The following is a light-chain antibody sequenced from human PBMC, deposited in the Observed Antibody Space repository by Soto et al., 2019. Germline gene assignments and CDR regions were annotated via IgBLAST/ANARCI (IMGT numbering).Light chain of an antibody. CDR1: QNVDTN. Sequence: EVVMTQSQATLSVSPGDRATLSCRASQNVDTNVAWYQQKPGQAARLLVHSASTRATGIPTRFTGIGSGTDFTLTISGLQSDDFAVYYCQQYYNWPPYTFGQGTKLQIK. J-gene: IGKJ2*01. V-gene: IGKV3-15*01. CDR3: QQYYNWPPYT. CDR2: SAS.